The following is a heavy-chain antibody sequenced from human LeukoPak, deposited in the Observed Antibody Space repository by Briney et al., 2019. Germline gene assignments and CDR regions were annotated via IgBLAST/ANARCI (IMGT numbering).Heavy chain of an antibody. Sequence: QPGRSMRLSFAASVFAFNTYTMHLVRQAPGKGLWGVTLIWHDGSHKFYMDSARGRFTNSRDNSRNTVYLQMNGLRAEDTAVYYCARVIFGSGSYPDYWGKGTLVTVSS. D-gene: IGHD3-10*01. CDR3: ARVIFGSGSYPDY. CDR2: IWHDGSHK. CDR1: VFAFNTYT. V-gene: IGHV3-33*01. J-gene: IGHJ4*02.